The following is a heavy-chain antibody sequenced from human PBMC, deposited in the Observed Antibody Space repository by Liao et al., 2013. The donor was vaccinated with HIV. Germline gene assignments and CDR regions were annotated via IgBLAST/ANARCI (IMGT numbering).Heavy chain of an antibody. D-gene: IGHD1-14*01. Sequence: QVQLQESGPGLVKPSETLSLTCTVSGGSISPYYWSWIRQPPGKALEWIGFIYYRGSTNYNPSFNSRVTISVDTSKNQFSLKLTSLTAADTAVYYCARILRPDVAVALDYWAGDPWSPSPQ. CDR3: ARILRPDVAVALDY. J-gene: IGHJ4*02. CDR2: IYYRGST. V-gene: IGHV4-59*01. CDR1: GGSISPYY.